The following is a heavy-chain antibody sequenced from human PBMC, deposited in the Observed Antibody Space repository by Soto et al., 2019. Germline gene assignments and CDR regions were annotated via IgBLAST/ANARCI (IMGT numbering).Heavy chain of an antibody. Sequence: PGGSLRLSCAASGFSFNNYAMSWVRKAPGKGLEWVSGIRGNGASTYYADSVKGRFTISRDNSKNTLYLQMNRLRAEDTAIYFCAKDQGHYFDSSTYYNYWGQGTLVTVSS. V-gene: IGHV3-23*01. J-gene: IGHJ4*02. CDR1: GFSFNNYA. CDR3: AKDQGHYFDSSTYYNY. D-gene: IGHD3-22*01. CDR2: IRGNGAST.